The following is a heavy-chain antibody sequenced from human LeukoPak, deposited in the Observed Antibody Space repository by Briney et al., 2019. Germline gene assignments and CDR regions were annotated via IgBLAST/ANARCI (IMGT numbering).Heavy chain of an antibody. D-gene: IGHD2-15*01. CDR1: GGSISSSSYY. J-gene: IGHJ5*02. CDR3: ARVVVAAQREFDP. V-gene: IGHV4-39*07. CDR2: IYYSGST. Sequence: PSETLSLTCTVSGGSISSSSYYWGWIRRPPGKGLKWIGSIYYSGSTYYNPSLKSRVTISVDTSKNQFSLKLSSVTAADTAVYYCARVVVAAQREFDPWGQGTLVTVSS.